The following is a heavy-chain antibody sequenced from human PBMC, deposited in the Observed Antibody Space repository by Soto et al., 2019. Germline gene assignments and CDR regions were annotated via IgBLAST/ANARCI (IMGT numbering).Heavy chain of an antibody. Sequence: ASVKVSCKASGGTFSSYAISWVRQAPGQGLEWMGGIIPIFGTANYAQKFQGRVTITADESTSTAYMELSSLRSEDTAVYYCARDFKSVGATHYYYYGMDVWGQGTTVTVSS. CDR2: IIPIFGTA. J-gene: IGHJ6*02. V-gene: IGHV1-69*13. CDR3: ARDFKSVGATHYYYYGMDV. CDR1: GGTFSSYA. D-gene: IGHD1-26*01.